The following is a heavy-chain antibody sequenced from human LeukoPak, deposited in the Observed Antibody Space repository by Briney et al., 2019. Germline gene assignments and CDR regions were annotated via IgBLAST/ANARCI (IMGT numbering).Heavy chain of an antibody. D-gene: IGHD3-3*01. CDR3: ARGVYYDFWSGSPGDFDY. Sequence: PSETLSLTCAVYGGSFSGYYWSWIRRPPGKGLEWIGEINHSGSTNYNPSLKSRVTISVDTSKNQFSLKLSSVTAADTAVYYCARGVYYDFWSGSPGDFDYWGQGTLVTVSS. J-gene: IGHJ4*02. CDR1: GGSFSGYY. CDR2: INHSGST. V-gene: IGHV4-34*01.